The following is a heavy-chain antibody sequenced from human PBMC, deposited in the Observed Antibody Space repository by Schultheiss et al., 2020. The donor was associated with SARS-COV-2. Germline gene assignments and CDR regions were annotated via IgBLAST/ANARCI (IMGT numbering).Heavy chain of an antibody. CDR2: INSGGGT. CDR1: GFTVSSNY. Sequence: GESLKISCAASGFTVSSNYMSWVRQAPGKGLEWVSVINSGGGTYYAGSVKGRFTISRDNSENTLYLQMNSLRAEDTAVYYCARALYFDYWGQGTLVTVSS. J-gene: IGHJ4*02. V-gene: IGHV3-53*01. CDR3: ARALYFDY.